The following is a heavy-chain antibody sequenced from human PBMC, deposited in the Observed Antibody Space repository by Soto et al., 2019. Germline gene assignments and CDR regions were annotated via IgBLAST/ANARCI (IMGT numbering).Heavy chain of an antibody. V-gene: IGHV3-23*01. CDR2: ISGSGGST. J-gene: IGHJ4*02. CDR3: AKDYPAAGGVDY. D-gene: IGHD6-13*01. CDR1: GFTFSNYA. Sequence: EVQLLESGGGLVQPGGSLRLSCAASGFTFSNYAMTCVRQAPGKGLEWVSAISGSGGSTYYADSVKGRFTISRDNSKNTLYLQINSRRGEDTAVYYCAKDYPAAGGVDYWCQGTMVTV.